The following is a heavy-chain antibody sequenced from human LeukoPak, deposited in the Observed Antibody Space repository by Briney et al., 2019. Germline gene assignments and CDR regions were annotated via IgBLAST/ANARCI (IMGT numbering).Heavy chain of an antibody. CDR2: MYSRGDT. CDR1: GFTVSDNY. D-gene: IGHD6-13*01. Sequence: GGSLRLSCAASGFTVSDNYMSWVRQSPGKGLEWVSVMYSRGDTYYANSVKGRFTFSRDISKNTLYLQMDGLRNEDTAMYYCARDAPQVPAAGVLASWGQGALVIVSS. CDR3: ARDAPQVPAAGVLAS. J-gene: IGHJ5*02. V-gene: IGHV3-53*01.